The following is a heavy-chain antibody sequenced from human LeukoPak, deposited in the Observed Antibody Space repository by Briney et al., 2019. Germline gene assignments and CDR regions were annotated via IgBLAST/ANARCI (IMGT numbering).Heavy chain of an antibody. CDR3: ARGNYDFWSGYHGVAYYGMDV. CDR2: INHSGST. V-gene: IGHV4-34*01. J-gene: IGHJ6*02. CDR1: GGSFSGYY. Sequence: SETLSLTCAVSGGSFSGYYCSWIRHPPGKGLEWIGEINHSGSTTDTTYHKSRVTISVATSKNQFSLALRSVTAADTAVYYCARGNYDFWSGYHGVAYYGMDVWGQGTTVTVSS. D-gene: IGHD3-3*01.